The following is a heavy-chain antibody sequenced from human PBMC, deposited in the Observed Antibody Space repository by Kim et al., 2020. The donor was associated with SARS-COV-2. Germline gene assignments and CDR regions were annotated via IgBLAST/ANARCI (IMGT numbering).Heavy chain of an antibody. CDR3: VKELGYCSSTSCYGVGKGDY. D-gene: IGHD2-2*01. J-gene: IGHJ4*02. Sequence: GGSLRLSCSASGFTFSSYAMHWVRQAPGKGLEYVSAISSNGGSTYYADSVKGRFTISRDNSKNTLYLQMSSLRAEDTAVYYCVKELGYCSSTSCYGVGKGDYWGQGTLVTVSS. V-gene: IGHV3-64D*09. CDR2: ISSNGGST. CDR1: GFTFSSYA.